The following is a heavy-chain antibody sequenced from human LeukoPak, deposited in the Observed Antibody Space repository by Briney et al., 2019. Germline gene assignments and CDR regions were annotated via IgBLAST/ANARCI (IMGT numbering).Heavy chain of an antibody. D-gene: IGHD3-22*01. CDR1: GFTFNDYY. CDR3: ARDGSDPYYYDSSGLDY. J-gene: IGHJ4*02. V-gene: IGHV3-11*04. Sequence: GGSLRLSCAASGFTFNDYYMSWIRQAPGKGLEWVSYISSSGSTIYYADSVKGRFTISRDDAKNSLYLQMNSLRAEDTAVYYCARDGSDPYYYDSSGLDYWGQGTLVTVSS. CDR2: ISSSGSTI.